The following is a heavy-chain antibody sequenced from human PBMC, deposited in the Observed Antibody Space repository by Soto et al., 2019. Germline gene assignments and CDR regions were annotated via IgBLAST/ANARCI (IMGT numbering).Heavy chain of an antibody. CDR2: IIPIFGTA. CDR1: GGTFSSYA. Sequence: QVQLVQSGAEVKKPGSSVKVSCKASGGTFSSYAISWVRQAPGQGLEWMGGIIPIFGTANYAQKFRGRVTITADKSTSTAYMELSSLRSEDTAVYYCAREASVWDYYYYGMDVWGQGTTVTVSS. CDR3: AREASVWDYYYYGMDV. D-gene: IGHD3-3*01. J-gene: IGHJ6*02. V-gene: IGHV1-69*06.